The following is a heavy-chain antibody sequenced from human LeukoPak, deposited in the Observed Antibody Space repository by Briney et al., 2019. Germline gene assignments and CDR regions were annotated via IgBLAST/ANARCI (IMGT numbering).Heavy chain of an antibody. CDR1: GYSFSSYW. V-gene: IGHV5-10-1*01. Sequence: HGESLKISCKGSGYSFSSYWINWVRQMPGKGLEWMGRIDPSDSYTNYNPSFQGHVTISADKSISTAYLQWSSLMASDTAMYYCARAVVGATDYWGQGTLVTVSS. J-gene: IGHJ4*02. CDR2: IDPSDSYT. CDR3: ARAVVGATDY. D-gene: IGHD1-26*01.